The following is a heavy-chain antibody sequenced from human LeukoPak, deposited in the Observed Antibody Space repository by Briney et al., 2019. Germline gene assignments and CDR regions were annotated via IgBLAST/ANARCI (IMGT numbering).Heavy chain of an antibody. V-gene: IGHV3-74*01. Sequence: GGSRRPSWAASGLTFSNYWMHWVRHAPGEGLAWVSRINSDGSSRNYADSVKGRFTISRDNAKNTLYLQMSSLRAEDTAVYYCASASSHRIAAGGDYWGQGTLVTVSS. CDR3: ASASSHRIAAGGDY. D-gene: IGHD6-13*01. CDR1: GLTFSNYW. CDR2: INSDGSSR. J-gene: IGHJ4*02.